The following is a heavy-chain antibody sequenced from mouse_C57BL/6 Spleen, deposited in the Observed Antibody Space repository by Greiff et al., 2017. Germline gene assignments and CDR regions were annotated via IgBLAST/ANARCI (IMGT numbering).Heavy chain of an antibody. Sequence: VQLQQPGAELVKPGASVKLSCKASGYTFTSYWMHWVKQRLGQGLEWIGMIHPNSGSTNYNEKFKSKATLTVDKSSSTAYMQLSSLTSEDSAVYYCGITTVVGAMDYWGQGTSVTVSS. V-gene: IGHV1-64*01. CDR1: GYTFTSYW. J-gene: IGHJ4*01. D-gene: IGHD1-1*01. CDR3: GITTVVGAMDY. CDR2: IHPNSGST.